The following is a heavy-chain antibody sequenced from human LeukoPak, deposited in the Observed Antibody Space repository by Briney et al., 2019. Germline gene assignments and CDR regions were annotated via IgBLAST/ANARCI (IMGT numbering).Heavy chain of an antibody. Sequence: GGSLRLSCAASQFTFSRNTMNWVRQAPGKGVEWVSTISTTSGHIYYADSVKGRFTVSRDNAKNSLYLQMNSLRAEDTAVYYCARFGDDYGDYGFDYWGQGTLVTVSS. J-gene: IGHJ4*02. D-gene: IGHD4-17*01. CDR3: ARFGDDYGDYGFDY. V-gene: IGHV3-21*01. CDR2: ISTTSGHI. CDR1: QFTFSRNT.